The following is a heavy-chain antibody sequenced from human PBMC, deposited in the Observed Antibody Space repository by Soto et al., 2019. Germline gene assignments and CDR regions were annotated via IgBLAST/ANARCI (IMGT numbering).Heavy chain of an antibody. D-gene: IGHD6-13*01. CDR2: INPNSGAT. CDR3: ARGIAAAGVLAFDP. J-gene: IGHJ5*02. CDR1: GYTFIGYY. V-gene: IGHV1-2*04. Sequence: ASVKVSCKASGYTFIGYYMHWVRQAPGQGLEWMGWINPNSGATNYAQKFQGWVTMTRDTSISTAYMELSGLKSDDTAVYFCARGIAAAGVLAFDPWGQGTLVTVSS.